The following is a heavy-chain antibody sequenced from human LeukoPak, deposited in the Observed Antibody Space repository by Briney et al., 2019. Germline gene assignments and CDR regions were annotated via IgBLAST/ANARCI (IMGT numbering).Heavy chain of an antibody. CDR3: TTDYYDSVGYSSYY. CDR2: IKSETYGGTT. CDR1: GFTFMQAW. V-gene: IGHV3-15*01. D-gene: IGHD3-22*01. J-gene: IGHJ4*02. Sequence: GGAPRISFGASGFTFMQAWMSWGRQAPGGGVGWVGRIKSETYGGTTDYAAPVSGRFTISRDDSKNTLYLQMNGLKAEDTAVYYCTTDYYDSVGYSSYYWGQGTLVTVSS.